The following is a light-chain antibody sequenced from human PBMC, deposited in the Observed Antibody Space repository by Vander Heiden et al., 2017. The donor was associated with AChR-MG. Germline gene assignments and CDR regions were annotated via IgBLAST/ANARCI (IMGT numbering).Light chain of an antibody. CDR1: QDIRNA. J-gene: IGKJ1*01. V-gene: IGKV1-NL1*01. Sequence: DIHMTQSPSSLSASVGDRVTLTCRASQDIRNALAWYQQKPGKAPALLLYATSRLQSGVPSRFSGGGSGTDFTLTISSLHPEDFATYVCQQYDVTPRTFGQGTKLEIK. CDR2: ATS. CDR3: QQYDVTPRT.